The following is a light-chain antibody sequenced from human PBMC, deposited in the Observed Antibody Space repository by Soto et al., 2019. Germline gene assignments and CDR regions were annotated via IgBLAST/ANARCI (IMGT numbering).Light chain of an antibody. Sequence: DIQMTQSPSSLSASVGDRVTITCRASQSISSYLNWYQQKPGKAPKLLIYAASSLQSGVPSRFSGSGSGPDFTLTISSLQPEDFATYYCQQSYSTLRTLGQGTKVDTK. J-gene: IGKJ1*01. CDR1: QSISSY. V-gene: IGKV1-39*01. CDR3: QQSYSTLRT. CDR2: AAS.